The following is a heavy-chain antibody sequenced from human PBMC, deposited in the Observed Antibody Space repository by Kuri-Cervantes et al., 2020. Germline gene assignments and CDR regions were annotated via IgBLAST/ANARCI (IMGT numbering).Heavy chain of an antibody. CDR2: ISDYNGNT. CDR3: ATLRPGPYSSGWYSLGA. J-gene: IGHJ4*02. Sequence: ASVKVSCKASGGTFSSYAISWVRQAPGQGLEWMGWISDYNGNTNYAQKLQGRVTMTTDTSTSTAYMELRSLRSDDTAVYYCATLRPGPYSSGWYSLGAWGQGTLVTVSS. V-gene: IGHV1-18*01. CDR1: GGTFSSYA. D-gene: IGHD6-19*01.